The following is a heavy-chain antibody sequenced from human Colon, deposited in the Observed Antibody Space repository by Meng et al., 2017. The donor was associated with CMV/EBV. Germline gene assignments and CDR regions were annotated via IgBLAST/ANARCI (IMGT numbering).Heavy chain of an antibody. D-gene: IGHD2-2*01. CDR2: ISGSGDYT. CDR3: AKRAGGCTSPYYFDN. Sequence: GESLKISCTASGLTFSSYVMSWVRQAPGKGLEWVSGISGSGDYTYYADSVKGRFTIPRDNSKNTLYLQMNSLRAEDRAVYYCAKRAGGCTSPYYFDNWGQGTLVTVSS. V-gene: IGHV3-23*01. CDR1: GLTFSSYV. J-gene: IGHJ4*02.